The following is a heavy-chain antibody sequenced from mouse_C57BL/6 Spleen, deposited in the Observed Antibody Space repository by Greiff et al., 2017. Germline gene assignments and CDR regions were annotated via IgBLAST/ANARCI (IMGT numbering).Heavy chain of an antibody. CDR2: IRNKANNHAT. Sequence: EVKLMESGGGLVQPGGSMKLSCAASGFTFSDAWMDWVRQSPEKGLEWVAEIRNKANNHATYYAESVKGRFTISRDDSKSSVYLQMNSLRAEDTGIYYCTRNYDYGWAFYYAMDYWGQGTSVTVSS. CDR1: GFTFSDAW. D-gene: IGHD2-4*01. CDR3: TRNYDYGWAFYYAMDY. J-gene: IGHJ4*01. V-gene: IGHV6-6*01.